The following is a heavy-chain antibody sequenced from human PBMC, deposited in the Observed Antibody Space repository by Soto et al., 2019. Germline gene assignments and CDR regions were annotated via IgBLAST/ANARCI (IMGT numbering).Heavy chain of an antibody. CDR1: GFTFSSYW. J-gene: IGHJ4*02. CDR2: IKQDGSEK. CDR3: ARDFRGSLDY. V-gene: IGHV3-7*01. Sequence: HPGGSLRLSCAASGFTFSSYWMSWVRQAPGKGLEWVANIKQDGSEKYYADSVKGRFTISRDDSKNTLYLQMNSLRAEDTAVYYCARDFRGSLDYWGQGTLVTVSS.